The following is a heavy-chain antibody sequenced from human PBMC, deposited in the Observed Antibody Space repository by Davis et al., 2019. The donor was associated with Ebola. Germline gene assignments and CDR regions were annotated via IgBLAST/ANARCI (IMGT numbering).Heavy chain of an antibody. Sequence: GESLKISCAASGFTFSSYGMHWVRQAPGKGLEWVAVISYDGSNKYYADSVKGRFTISRDNSKNTLYLQMNSLRAEDTAVYYCAKSTGGSAYSSLDYWGQGTLVTVSS. CDR1: GFTFSSYG. V-gene: IGHV3-30*18. CDR3: AKSTGGSAYSSLDY. CDR2: ISYDGSNK. D-gene: IGHD2-15*01. J-gene: IGHJ4*02.